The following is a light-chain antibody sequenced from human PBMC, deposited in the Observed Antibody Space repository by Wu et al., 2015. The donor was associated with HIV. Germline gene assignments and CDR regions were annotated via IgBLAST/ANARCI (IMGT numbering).Light chain of an antibody. CDR3: QQYGSSPPEIT. Sequence: EIVLTQSPGTLSLSPGERATLSCRASQSVSSSYLAWYQQKPGQASRLLIYGASSRATGIPDRFSGSGSGTDFTLTISRLEPEDFAVYYCQQYGSSPPEITFGGGTKVEIK. J-gene: IGKJ4*01. V-gene: IGKV3-20*01. CDR1: QSVSSSY. CDR2: GAS.